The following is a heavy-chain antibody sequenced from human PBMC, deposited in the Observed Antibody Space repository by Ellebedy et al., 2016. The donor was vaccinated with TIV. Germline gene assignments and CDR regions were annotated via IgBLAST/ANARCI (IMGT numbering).Heavy chain of an antibody. CDR2: IRSTGSDK. CDR3: SRGWSTPDS. J-gene: IGHJ4*02. D-gene: IGHD2-15*01. CDR1: GITVSGDGGNY. Sequence: GESLKISCAGSGITVSGDGGNYINWVRQSPGKGLEWVSSIRSTGSDKYYAESVKGRFTISRDNAQDTLFLQMNSLRAEYTAVYFCSRGWSTPDSWGQGTLVIVSS. V-gene: IGHV3-21*06.